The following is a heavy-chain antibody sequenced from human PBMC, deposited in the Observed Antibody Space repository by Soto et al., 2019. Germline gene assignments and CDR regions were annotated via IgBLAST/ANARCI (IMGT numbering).Heavy chain of an antibody. V-gene: IGHV1-18*01. Sequence: QVQLVQSGGEVRKPGASVKVSCKSSGDTITNYGISWARQAPGQGLEWMGWISFYNGNTKYAQNLQGRVTLTTDTSTSTAYMELRSLRSADTAVYDCASATSIAVAGKESWGQGTLVKVSS. CDR1: GDTITNYG. J-gene: IGHJ4*02. CDR2: ISFYNGNT. D-gene: IGHD6-19*01. CDR3: ASATSIAVAGKES.